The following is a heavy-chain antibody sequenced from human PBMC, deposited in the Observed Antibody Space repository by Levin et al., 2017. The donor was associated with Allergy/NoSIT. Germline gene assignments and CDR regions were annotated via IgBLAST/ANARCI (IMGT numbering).Heavy chain of an antibody. D-gene: IGHD3-3*01. V-gene: IGHV4-34*01. CDR1: GGSFSGYY. CDR3: ARGTKCITIFGVLTGPGHYMDV. CDR2: INHSGST. Sequence: SETLSLTCAVYGGSFSGYYWSWIRQPPGKGLEWIGEINHSGSTNYNPSLKSRVTISVDTSKNQFSLKLSSVTAADTAVYYCARGTKCITIFGVLTGPGHYMDVWGKGTTVTVSS. J-gene: IGHJ6*03.